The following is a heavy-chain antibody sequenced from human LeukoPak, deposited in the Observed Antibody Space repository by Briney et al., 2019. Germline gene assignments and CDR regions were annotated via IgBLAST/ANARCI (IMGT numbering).Heavy chain of an antibody. J-gene: IGHJ4*02. V-gene: IGHV3-21*01. CDR2: ISSSTTYT. CDR3: ARDSTADLDY. Sequence: GGSLRLSCVASGFTFSSYNMNWVRQAPGKGLEWVSSISSSTTYTYYADSVRGRFTISRDNAKKSLYLQMNSLRADDTALYYCARDSTADLDYWGQGTLVTVSS. D-gene: IGHD6-19*01. CDR1: GFTFSSYN.